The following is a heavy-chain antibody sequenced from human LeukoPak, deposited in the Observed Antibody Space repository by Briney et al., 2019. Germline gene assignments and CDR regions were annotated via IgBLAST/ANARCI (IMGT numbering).Heavy chain of an antibody. D-gene: IGHD6-25*01. CDR3: ARYQGGGWDV. V-gene: IGHV3-7*01. J-gene: IGHJ6*02. CDR1: GFTFSTYW. CDR2: IKQDGSEK. Sequence: GGSLRLSCAASGFTFSTYWMTWVRQAPVKGLEWVANIKQDGSEKYYVDSVKGRFTISRDNAKNSLYLQMNSPRAEDTAVYYCARYQGGGWDVWGQGTTVTVSS.